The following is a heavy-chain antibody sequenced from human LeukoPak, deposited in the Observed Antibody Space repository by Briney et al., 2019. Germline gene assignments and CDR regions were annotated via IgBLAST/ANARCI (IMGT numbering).Heavy chain of an antibody. Sequence: PGESLKISCKGSGYSFTSYWISWVRQMPGKGLEWMGRIDPSDSYTNYSPSFQGHVTISADKSISTAYLQWSSLKASDTAMYYCARQHSSSWYYFDYWGQGTPVTVSS. V-gene: IGHV5-10-1*01. CDR1: GYSFTSYW. J-gene: IGHJ4*02. CDR2: IDPSDSYT. CDR3: ARQHSSSWYYFDY. D-gene: IGHD6-13*01.